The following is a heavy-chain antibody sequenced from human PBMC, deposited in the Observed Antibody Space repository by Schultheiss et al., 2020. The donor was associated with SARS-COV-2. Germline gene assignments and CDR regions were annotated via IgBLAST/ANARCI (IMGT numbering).Heavy chain of an antibody. V-gene: IGHV4-34*01. CDR1: GGSFSGYY. D-gene: IGHD6-19*01. Sequence: SETLSLTCAVYGGSFSGYYWSWIRQPPGKGLEWIGEINHSGSTNYNPSLKSRVTISVDTSKNQFSLKLSSVTAADTAVYYCARAVAGPLEWGQGTLVTVSS. J-gene: IGHJ4*02. CDR3: ARAVAGPLE. CDR2: INHSGST.